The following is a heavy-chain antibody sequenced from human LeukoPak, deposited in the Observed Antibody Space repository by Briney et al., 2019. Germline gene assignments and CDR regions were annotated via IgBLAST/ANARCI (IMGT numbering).Heavy chain of an antibody. CDR1: GYTFTGYY. CDR2: INPNSGGT. D-gene: IGHD1-26*01. V-gene: IGHV1-2*02. CDR3: AREPIVGATRWFDP. Sequence: ASVKVSCKASGYTFTGYYMHWVRQAPGQGLEWMGWINPNSGGTNYAQKFQGRVTMTRDTSISTAYMELSRLRSDDTAVYYCAREPIVGATRWFDPWGQGTLVTVSS. J-gene: IGHJ5*02.